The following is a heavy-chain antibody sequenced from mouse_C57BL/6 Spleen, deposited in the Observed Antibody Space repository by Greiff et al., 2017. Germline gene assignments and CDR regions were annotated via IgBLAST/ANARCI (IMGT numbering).Heavy chain of an antibody. CDR3: AKSLYYDYGEELYAMDY. V-gene: IGHV1-39*01. Sequence: VQLQQSGPELVKPGASVKISCKASGYSFTDYNMNWVKQSPGKSLEWIGVINPNYGTTSYNQKFKGKATLTVDQSSSTAYMQLNSLTSEDSAVYYCAKSLYYDYGEELYAMDYWGQGTSVTVAS. CDR1: GYSFTDYN. CDR2: INPNYGTT. J-gene: IGHJ4*01. D-gene: IGHD2-4*01.